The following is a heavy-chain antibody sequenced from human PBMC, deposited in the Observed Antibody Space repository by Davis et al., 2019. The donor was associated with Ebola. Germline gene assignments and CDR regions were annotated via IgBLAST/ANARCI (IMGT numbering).Heavy chain of an antibody. Sequence: PGGSLRLSCAASGFTFTSYSLNWVRQAPGKGLEWVSSISTFSTYMYYADSVKGRFTISRDNAKSSLFLQMNSLRAEDTAVYYCARDMMTLAYYGSGSNYFDYWGQGTTVTVSS. CDR1: GFTFTSYS. CDR3: ARDMMTLAYYGSGSNYFDY. D-gene: IGHD3-10*01. CDR2: ISTFSTYM. J-gene: IGHJ4*03. V-gene: IGHV3-21*01.